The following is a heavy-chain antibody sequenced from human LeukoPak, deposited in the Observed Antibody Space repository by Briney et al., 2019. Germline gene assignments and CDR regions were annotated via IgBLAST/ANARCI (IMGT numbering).Heavy chain of an antibody. Sequence: GESLRLSCAASGFTFSSYGMSWVRQAPGKELEWVSAISGSGGSTYYADSVKGRFTISRDNSKNTLYLQMNSLRAEDTAVYYCAKDLDDILTDSLFWGQGTLVTVSS. J-gene: IGHJ4*02. D-gene: IGHD3-9*01. CDR2: ISGSGGST. V-gene: IGHV3-23*01. CDR3: AKDLDDILTDSLF. CDR1: GFTFSSYG.